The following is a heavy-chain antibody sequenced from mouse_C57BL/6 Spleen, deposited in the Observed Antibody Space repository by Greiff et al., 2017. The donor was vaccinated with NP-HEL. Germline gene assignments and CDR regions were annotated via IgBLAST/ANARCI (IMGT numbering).Heavy chain of an antibody. CDR2: INPNNGGT. J-gene: IGHJ4*01. V-gene: IGHV1-26*01. Sequence: EVQLQQSGPELVKPGASVKISCKASGYTFTDYYMNWVKQSHGKSLEWIGDINPNNGGTSYNQKFKGKATLTVDKSSSTAYMELRSLTSEDSAVYYCARGTERGAKDYWGKGTSVTVSS. CDR1: GYTFTDYY. CDR3: ARGTERGAKDY. D-gene: IGHD3-3*01.